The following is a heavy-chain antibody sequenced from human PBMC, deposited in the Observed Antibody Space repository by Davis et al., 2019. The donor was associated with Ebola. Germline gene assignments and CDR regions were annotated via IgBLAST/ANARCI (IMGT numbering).Heavy chain of an antibody. D-gene: IGHD1-26*01. CDR3: ASREVGLHNLY. J-gene: IGHJ4*02. CDR2: IGTGHDT. CDR1: GFTFSSYS. Sequence: GESLKISCAASGFTFSSYSMNWVRQAPGKGLEWVSIIGTGHDTYYADSVKGRFTISRDNSKNTVYMQMHNLRAEDTAVYYCASREVGLHNLYWGEGTLVSVSS. V-gene: IGHV3-23*01.